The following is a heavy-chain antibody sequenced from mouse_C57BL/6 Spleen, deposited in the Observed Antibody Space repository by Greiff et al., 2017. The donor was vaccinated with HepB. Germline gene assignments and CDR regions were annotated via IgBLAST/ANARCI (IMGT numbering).Heavy chain of an antibody. CDR3: ARGDYGSRDWFAY. J-gene: IGHJ3*01. CDR2: INPGSGGT. D-gene: IGHD1-1*01. CDR1: GYAFTNYL. V-gene: IGHV1-54*01. Sequence: QVQLKQSGAELVRPGTSVKVSCKASGYAFTNYLIEWVKQRPGQGLEWIGVINPGSGGTNYNEKFKGKATLTADKSSSTAYMQLSSLTSEDSAVYFCARGDYGSRDWFAYWGQGTLVTVSA.